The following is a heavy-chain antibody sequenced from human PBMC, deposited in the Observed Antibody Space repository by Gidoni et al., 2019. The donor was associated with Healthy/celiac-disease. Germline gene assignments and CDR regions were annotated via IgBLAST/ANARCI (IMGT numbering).Heavy chain of an antibody. CDR1: GFHFSSSA. D-gene: IGHD6-13*01. CDR3: ARAVAAAVSYYYYYGMDV. J-gene: IGHJ6*02. CDR2: ISYDGSNK. V-gene: IGHV3-30-3*01. Sequence: QVQLVESGGAVVQPGRSLRLSCAASGFHFSSSAMHWVRQAAGKGLGWVAVISYDGSNKYYADSGKGRFTIARDNSKNTLYLQMNSLRAEDTAVYYCARAVAAAVSYYYYYGMDVWGQGTTVTVSS.